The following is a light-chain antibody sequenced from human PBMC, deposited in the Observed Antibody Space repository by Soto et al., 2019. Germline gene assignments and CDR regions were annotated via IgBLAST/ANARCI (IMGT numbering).Light chain of an antibody. CDR3: QQRSNWPLT. Sequence: EIVLTQSPVTLSLSPGDTATLSCRASESVVRYLAWYQQKPGQAPRLLMYDTSKRATGIPARFSGSGYGRDCPLPISSLEPEDFAVYYCQQRSNWPLTFGGGTKVEIK. CDR2: DTS. CDR1: ESVVRY. J-gene: IGKJ4*01. V-gene: IGKV3-11*02.